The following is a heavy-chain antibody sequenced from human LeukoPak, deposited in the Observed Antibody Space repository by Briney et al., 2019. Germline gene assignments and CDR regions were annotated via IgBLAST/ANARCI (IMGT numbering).Heavy chain of an antibody. CDR3: AKVGPLNQNWFDP. CDR1: GFTFSDYA. Sequence: PGGSLRLSCAASGFTFSDYAMHWVRQAPGKGLEWVAFIQYDGTNKYYADSVEGRFTISRDNSKNTLYLQMNSLRAEDTAVYYCAKVGPLNQNWFDPWGQGTLVTVSS. V-gene: IGHV3-30*02. CDR2: IQYDGTNK. J-gene: IGHJ5*02. D-gene: IGHD4/OR15-4a*01.